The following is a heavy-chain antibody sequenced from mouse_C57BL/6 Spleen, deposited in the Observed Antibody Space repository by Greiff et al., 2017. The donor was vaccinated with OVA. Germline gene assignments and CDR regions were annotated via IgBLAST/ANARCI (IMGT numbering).Heavy chain of an antibody. J-gene: IGHJ4*01. CDR2: IWSDGST. V-gene: IGHV2-6-1*01. CDR3: ARQGTYYGSSYAYAMDY. D-gene: IGHD1-1*01. CDR1: GFSLTSYG. Sequence: QVQLKESGPGLVAPSQSLSITCTVSGFSLTSYGVHWVRQPPGKGLEWLVVIWSDGSTTYNSALKSRLSISKDNSKSQVFLKMNSRQTDDTAMYYCARQGTYYGSSYAYAMDYWGQGTSVTVSS.